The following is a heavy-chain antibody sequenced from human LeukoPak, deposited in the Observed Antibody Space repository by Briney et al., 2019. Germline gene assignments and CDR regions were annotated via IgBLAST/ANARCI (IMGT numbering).Heavy chain of an antibody. J-gene: IGHJ5*02. V-gene: IGHV1-8*01. CDR1: GYSFNIYE. CDR3: SRGPRFDP. Sequence: ASVKVSCETSGYSFNIYEINRVRQATGQGLEWMGWVNPNSGDTDYAQKFQGRLTMTRNTSISTAYMELSGLRLEDTAVYYCSRGPRFDPWGQGTQVTVSS. CDR2: VNPNSGDT.